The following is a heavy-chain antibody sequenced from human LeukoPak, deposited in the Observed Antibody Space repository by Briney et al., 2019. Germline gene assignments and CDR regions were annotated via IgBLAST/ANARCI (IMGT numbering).Heavy chain of an antibody. CDR1: GGSINNNLYY. CDR2: IFQTGSA. CDR3: ARETYYDFWSGYDC. J-gene: IGHJ4*02. Sequence: SETLSLTCTVSGGSINNNLYYWGWIRQPPGKGLEWIGNIFQTGSAYYNPSLKSRVTISLDTSRNQFSLKLSSVTAADTAVYYCARETYYDFWSGYDCWGQGTLVTVSS. V-gene: IGHV4-39*02. D-gene: IGHD3-3*01.